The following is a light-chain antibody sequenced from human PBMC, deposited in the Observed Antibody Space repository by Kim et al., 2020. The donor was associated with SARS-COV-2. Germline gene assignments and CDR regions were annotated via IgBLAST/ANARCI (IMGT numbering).Light chain of an antibody. CDR1: KLGDKY. Sequence: VSPGQTASITCSGDKLGDKYVCWYQQKPGQSPVLVIYQDTKRPSGIPERFSGSNSGNTATLTISGTQAMDEADYYCQAWDSSTVVFGGGTQLTVL. V-gene: IGLV3-1*01. J-gene: IGLJ2*01. CDR2: QDT. CDR3: QAWDSSTVV.